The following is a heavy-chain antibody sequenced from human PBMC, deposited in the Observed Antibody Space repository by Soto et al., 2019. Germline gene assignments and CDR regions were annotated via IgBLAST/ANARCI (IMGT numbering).Heavy chain of an antibody. CDR2: ISGSGGST. CDR3: AKLQGNVLRFWGSTGENIVFDY. CDR1: GFTFSSYA. V-gene: IGHV3-23*01. Sequence: GGSLRLSCAASGFTFSSYAMSWVRQAPGKGLEWVSAISGSGGSTYHADSVKGRFTISRDNSKNTLYLQMNSLRAEDTAVYYCAKLQGNVLRFWGSTGENIVFDYWGQGTLVTVSS. J-gene: IGHJ4*02. D-gene: IGHD3-3*01.